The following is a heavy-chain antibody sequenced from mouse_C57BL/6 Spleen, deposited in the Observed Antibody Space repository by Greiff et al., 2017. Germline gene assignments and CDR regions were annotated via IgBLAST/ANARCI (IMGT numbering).Heavy chain of an antibody. CDR1: GYTFTSYW. CDR3: ARHEEYYGNTWYFDV. D-gene: IGHD2-1*01. Sequence: QVQLQQPGAELVKPGASVKLSCKASGYTFTSYWMQWVKQRPGQGLEWIGEIDPSDSYTNYNQKFKGKATLPVDTSSSTAYMQLSSLTSEDSAVYCFARHEEYYGNTWYFDVWGTGTTVTVST. V-gene: IGHV1-50*01. J-gene: IGHJ1*03. CDR2: IDPSDSYT.